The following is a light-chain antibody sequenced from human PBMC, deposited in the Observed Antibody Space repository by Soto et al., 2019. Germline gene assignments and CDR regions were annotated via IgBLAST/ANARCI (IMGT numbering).Light chain of an antibody. CDR1: SSDVGGYNY. V-gene: IGLV2-14*01. Sequence: QSVLAQPASGSGSPGQSITISCTGTSSDVGGYNYVSWYQQHPGKAPKLMIYEVSNRPSGVSNRFSGSKSGNTASLTISGLQAEDEADHYCSSYTSSSTLGYVFATGTKATVL. J-gene: IGLJ1*01. CDR3: SSYTSSSTLGYV. CDR2: EVS.